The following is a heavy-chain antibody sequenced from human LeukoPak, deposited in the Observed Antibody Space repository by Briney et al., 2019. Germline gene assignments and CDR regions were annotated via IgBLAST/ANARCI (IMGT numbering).Heavy chain of an antibody. D-gene: IGHD3-22*01. Sequence: PGGSLRLSCAASGFTFSSYSMTWVRQAPGKGLEWVSSISSSSSYIYYADSVKGRFTISRDNAKNSLYLQMNSLRAEDTAVYYCARGPPYYDSSGYYIDYWGQGTLVTVSS. J-gene: IGHJ4*02. CDR1: GFTFSSYS. CDR2: ISSSSSYI. CDR3: ARGPPYYDSSGYYIDY. V-gene: IGHV3-21*01.